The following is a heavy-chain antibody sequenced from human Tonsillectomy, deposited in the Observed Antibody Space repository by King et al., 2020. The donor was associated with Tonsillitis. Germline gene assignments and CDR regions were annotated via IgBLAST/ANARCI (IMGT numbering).Heavy chain of an antibody. Sequence: VQLVESGGGVVQPGGSLRLSCAASGFTFADYAMHWVRHAPGKGLEWISLISGDDGSTYYADSVKGRFTISRDISKNSLYLQMNSLRTEDTALYYCAARYYYDSSGPLRFDPWGQGTLVTVSS. V-gene: IGHV3-43*02. CDR2: ISGDDGST. J-gene: IGHJ5*02. D-gene: IGHD3-22*01. CDR1: GFTFADYA. CDR3: AARYYYDSSGPLRFDP.